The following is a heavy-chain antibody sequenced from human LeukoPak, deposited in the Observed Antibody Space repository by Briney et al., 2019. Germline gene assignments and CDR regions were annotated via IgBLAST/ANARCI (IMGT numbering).Heavy chain of an antibody. D-gene: IGHD2/OR15-2a*01. J-gene: IGHJ4*02. Sequence: ASVKVFCKASGYTFTSYDIDWVRQATGQGLEWMGWMNPNSGNTGYAQKFQGRVTMTRDTSISTAYMELSRLRSDDTAVYYCARVQRARRGDLCSLDYWGQGTLVTVSS. CDR1: GYTFTSYD. CDR3: ARVQRARRGDLCSLDY. V-gene: IGHV1-8*01. CDR2: MNPNSGNT.